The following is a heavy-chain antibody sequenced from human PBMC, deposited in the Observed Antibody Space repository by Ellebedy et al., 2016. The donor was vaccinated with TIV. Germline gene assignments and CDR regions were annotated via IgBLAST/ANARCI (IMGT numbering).Heavy chain of an antibody. V-gene: IGHV3-74*01. D-gene: IGHD2-21*02. J-gene: IGHJ3*02. CDR3: ARGGGDHAFDI. CDR2: IDSDGSDT. Sequence: GGSLRLSCIASGFTFTNYWMHWVRQAPGKGLEWVSRIDSDGSDTIYADSVRGRFTSSRDNAKNTLFLQMNSLRVGDTAVYYCARGGGDHAFDIWGQGSMVIVSS. CDR1: GFTFTNYW.